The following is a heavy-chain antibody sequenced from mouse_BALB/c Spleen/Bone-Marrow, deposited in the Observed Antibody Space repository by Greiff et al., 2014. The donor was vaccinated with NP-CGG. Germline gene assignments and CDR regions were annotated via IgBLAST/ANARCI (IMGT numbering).Heavy chain of an antibody. J-gene: IGHJ3*01. Sequence: QVQLQQPGAELVKPGASVKLSCKASGHTFTSYWMHWVKQRPGQGLEWIGAIDPSDNYTHYNQEFKGKATLTVDTSSSTAYMQLSTLTSDDSAVYYCKNLGAYWGQGTLVTVSA. CDR1: GHTFTSYW. D-gene: IGHD2-10*02. V-gene: IGHV1S127*01. CDR3: KNLGAY. CDR2: IDPSDNYT.